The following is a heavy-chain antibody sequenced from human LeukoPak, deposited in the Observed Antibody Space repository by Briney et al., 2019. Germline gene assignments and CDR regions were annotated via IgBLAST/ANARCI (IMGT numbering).Heavy chain of an antibody. CDR2: ISSSGSTI. J-gene: IGHJ4*02. CDR3: AGFGSSWYTFDY. V-gene: IGHV3-11*04. D-gene: IGHD6-13*01. CDR1: GFTFSDYY. Sequence: GGSLRLSCAASGFTFSDYYMSWIRQAPGEGLEWVSYISSSGSTIYYADSVKGIFTISRDNSKNTLYLQMNSLRAEDTAVYYCAGFGSSWYTFDYWGQGTLVTVSS.